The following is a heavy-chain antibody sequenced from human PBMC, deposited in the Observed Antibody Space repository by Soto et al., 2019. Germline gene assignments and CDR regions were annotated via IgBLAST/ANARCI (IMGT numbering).Heavy chain of an antibody. CDR3: VKERDSNSWPSRDV. CDR1: GYTFTRNG. V-gene: IGHV1-18*01. Sequence: QVHLVQSGAEVKKPGASVNVSCKTSGYTFTRNGISWVRQAPGQGLEWMGWISPNTGNIKYAQKLQGRVIMTTDTSTSTAYMVLRSLGADDTAGYYCVKERDSNSWPSRDVWGPGTTVTVSS. D-gene: IGHD3-22*01. J-gene: IGHJ6*02. CDR2: ISPNTGNI.